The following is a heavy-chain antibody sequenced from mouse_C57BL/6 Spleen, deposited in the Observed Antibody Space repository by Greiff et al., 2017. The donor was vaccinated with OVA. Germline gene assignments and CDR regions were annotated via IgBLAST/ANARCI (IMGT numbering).Heavy chain of an antibody. CDR2: IWSDGST. V-gene: IGHV2-6-1*01. Sequence: VHLVESGPGLVAPSQSLSITCTVSGFSLTSYGVHWVRQPPGKGLEWLVVIWSDGSTTYNSALKSRLSISKDNSKSQVFLKMNSLQTDDAAMYYCGRQTVERGYWYFDVWGTGTTVTVSS. D-gene: IGHD1-1*01. CDR1: GFSLTSYG. CDR3: GRQTVERGYWYFDV. J-gene: IGHJ1*03.